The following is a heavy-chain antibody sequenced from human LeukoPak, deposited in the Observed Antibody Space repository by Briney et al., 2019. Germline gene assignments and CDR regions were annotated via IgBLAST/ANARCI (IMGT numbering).Heavy chain of an antibody. CDR3: SVMHRYYDGSGYWVQ. V-gene: IGHV3-23*01. CDR1: GFPFSSYA. Sequence: GGSLRLSCAASGFPFSSYAMSWVRQAPGKGLGWVAGISTNGGSTSYADSVKGRFTISRDNPRNTLYTEMNILRAEDTAVYYCSVMHRYYDGSGYWVQWGQGTLVTVSS. CDR2: ISTNGGST. D-gene: IGHD3-22*01. J-gene: IGHJ4*02.